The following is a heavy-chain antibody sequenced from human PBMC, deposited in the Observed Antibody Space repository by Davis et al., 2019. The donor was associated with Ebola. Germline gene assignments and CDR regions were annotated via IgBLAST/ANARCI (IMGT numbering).Heavy chain of an antibody. CDR3: AREVAVAGTECDY. D-gene: IGHD6-19*01. Sequence: GGSLRLSCAASGFTFSTYSMNWVRQAPGKGLEWVSYISRSSSTIYYADSVKGRFTMSRDNAKNSLYLQMNSLRDEDTAVYYCAREVAVAGTECDYWGQGTLVTVSS. CDR2: ISRSSSTI. V-gene: IGHV3-48*02. J-gene: IGHJ4*02. CDR1: GFTFSTYS.